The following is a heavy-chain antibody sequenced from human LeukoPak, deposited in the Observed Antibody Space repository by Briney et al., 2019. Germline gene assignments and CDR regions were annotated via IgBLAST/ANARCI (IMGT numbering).Heavy chain of an antibody. CDR2: ITGSGANT. V-gene: IGHV3-23*01. J-gene: IGHJ4*02. CDR3: ASLMSRVIVTGDFDN. Sequence: PGGSLRLSCAAPGFTFSSYGMHWVRQAPGKGLEWVSGITGSGANTYYADSVKGRFTISRDNSKNTLSLQMNSLRAEDTAVYYCASLMSRVIVTGDFDNWGQGTLVTVSS. D-gene: IGHD1-14*01. CDR1: GFTFSSYG.